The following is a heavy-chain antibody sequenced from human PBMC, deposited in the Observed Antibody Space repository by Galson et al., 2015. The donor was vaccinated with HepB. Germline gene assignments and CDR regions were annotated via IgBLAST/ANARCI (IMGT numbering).Heavy chain of an antibody. CDR3: AREPTRGGGSTDY. CDR1: GFTFSSYA. Sequence: SLRLSCAASGFTFSSYAMHWVRQAPGKGLEWVAVISYDGSNKYYADSVKGRFTISRDNSKNTLYLQMNSLRAEDTAVYYCAREPTRGGGSTDYWGQGTLVTVSS. V-gene: IGHV3-30-3*01. CDR2: ISYDGSNK. D-gene: IGHD2-15*01. J-gene: IGHJ4*02.